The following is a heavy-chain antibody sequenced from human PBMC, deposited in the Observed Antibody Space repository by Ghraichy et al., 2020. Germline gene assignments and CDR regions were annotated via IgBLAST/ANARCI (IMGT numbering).Heavy chain of an antibody. CDR1: GFTFSDYY. CDR2: ISSSGSTI. J-gene: IGHJ4*02. V-gene: IGHV3-11*01. Sequence: GGSLRLSCAASGFTFSDYYMSWIRQAPGKGLEWVSYISSSGSTIYYADSVKGRFTISRDNAKNSLYLQMNSLRAEDTTVYYCARSSYCGGDCYPNYFDYWGQGTLVTVSS. D-gene: IGHD2-21*01. CDR3: ARSSYCGGDCYPNYFDY.